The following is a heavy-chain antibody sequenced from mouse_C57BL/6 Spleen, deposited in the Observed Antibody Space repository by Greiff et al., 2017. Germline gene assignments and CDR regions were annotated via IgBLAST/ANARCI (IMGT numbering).Heavy chain of an antibody. D-gene: IGHD1-1*01. CDR1: GYTFTSYW. V-gene: IGHV1-64*01. J-gene: IGHJ2*01. CDR3: ARSYGSRMFDY. Sequence: QVQLKQPGAELVKPGASVKLSCKASGYTFTSYWMHWVKQRPGQGLEWIGMIHPNSGSTNYNEKFKSKATLTVDKSSSTAYMQLSSLTSEDAAVYYCARSYGSRMFDYWGQGTTLTVSS. CDR2: IHPNSGST.